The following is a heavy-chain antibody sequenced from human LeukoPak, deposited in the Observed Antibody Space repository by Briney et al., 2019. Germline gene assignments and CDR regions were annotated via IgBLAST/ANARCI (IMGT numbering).Heavy chain of an antibody. V-gene: IGHV3-30*18. CDR3: AKDFMAWELLYYFDY. D-gene: IGHD1-26*01. CDR2: ISYDGSNK. J-gene: IGHJ4*02. CDR1: GFTFSSYG. Sequence: GGSLRLSCAASGFTFSSYGMHWVRQAPGKGLEWVAVISYDGSNKYYAGSVKGRFTISRDNSKNTLYLQMNSLRAEDTAVYYCAKDFMAWELLYYFDYWGQGTLVTVSS.